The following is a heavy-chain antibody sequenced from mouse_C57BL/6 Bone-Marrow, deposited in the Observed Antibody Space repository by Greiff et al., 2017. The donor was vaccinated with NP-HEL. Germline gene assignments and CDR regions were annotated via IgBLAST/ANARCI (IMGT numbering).Heavy chain of an antibody. CDR2: IDPSDSYT. D-gene: IGHD4-1*01. V-gene: IGHV1-69*01. CDR3: ARGPNWDGGGFDY. CDR1: GYTFTSYW. Sequence: VQLQQPGAELVMPGASVKLSCKASGYTFTSYWMHWVKQRPGQGLEWIGEIDPSDSYTNYNQKFKGKSTLTVDKSSSTAYMQLSSLTSEDSAVYYCARGPNWDGGGFDYWGQGTTLTVSS. J-gene: IGHJ2*01.